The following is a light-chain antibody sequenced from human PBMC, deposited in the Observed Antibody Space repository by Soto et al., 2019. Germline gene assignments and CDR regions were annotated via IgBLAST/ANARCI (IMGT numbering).Light chain of an antibody. J-gene: IGKJ4*01. CDR1: QSVRSSY. Sequence: EIVFTQSPGTRSLSPGERATLSCRASQSVRSSYLAWYQPKPGQAPRLLIYGTSRRATVIRDRFSGSGSGTDCPLTISSLEPEHFADYYCQQYLSLTFGGGTKV. CDR2: GTS. CDR3: QQYLSLT. V-gene: IGKV3-20*01.